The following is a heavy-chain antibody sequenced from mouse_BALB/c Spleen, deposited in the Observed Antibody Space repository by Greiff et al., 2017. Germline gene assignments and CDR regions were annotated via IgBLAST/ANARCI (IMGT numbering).Heavy chain of an antibody. CDR3: SRGRTTATQNWYCDV. J-gene: IGHJ1*01. CDR1: GYAFSSYW. D-gene: IGHD1-2*01. CDR2: IYPGDGDT. Sequence: QVQLQQSGAELVRPGSSVKISCKVSGYAFSSYWTNWVKQRPGQGLEWIGQIYPGDGDTNYNGKFKGKATLTADKSSSTAYMQLSSLTSEDSAVYFCSRGRTTATQNWYCDVWGAGTTVTVSS. V-gene: IGHV1-80*01.